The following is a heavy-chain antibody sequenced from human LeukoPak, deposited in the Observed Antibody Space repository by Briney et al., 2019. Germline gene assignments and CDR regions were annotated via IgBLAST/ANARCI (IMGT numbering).Heavy chain of an antibody. Sequence: GGSLRLSCAASGFTFSSYGMSWVRQAPGKGLEWVSAISGSGGSTYYADSVKGRFTISRDNSKTTRYLQMNSLRAEDTAVYYCARDSDYVWGSYNYWGQGTLVTVSS. CDR3: ARDSDYVWGSYNY. J-gene: IGHJ4*02. D-gene: IGHD3-16*01. CDR2: ISGSGGST. V-gene: IGHV3-23*01. CDR1: GFTFSSYG.